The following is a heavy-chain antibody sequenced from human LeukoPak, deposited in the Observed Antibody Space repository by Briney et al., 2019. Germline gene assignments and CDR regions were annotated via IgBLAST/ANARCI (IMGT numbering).Heavy chain of an antibody. D-gene: IGHD2-2*02. J-gene: IGHJ4*02. CDR3: ASSIVVVPAAISGPVDY. CDR1: GGSISSGGYS. CDR2: IYHSGST. Sequence: SETLSLTCAVSGGSISSGGYSWSWIRQRPGKGLEWIGYIYHSGSTYYNPSLKSRVTISVDRSKNQFSLKLSSVTAADTAVYYCASSIVVVPAAISGPVDYWGQGTLVTVSS. V-gene: IGHV4-30-2*01.